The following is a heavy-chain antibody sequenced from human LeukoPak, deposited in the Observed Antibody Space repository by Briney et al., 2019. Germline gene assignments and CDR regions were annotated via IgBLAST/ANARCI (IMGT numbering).Heavy chain of an antibody. CDR2: ISSSSSYI. CDR3: ARGEELLWFGELLFEPDY. Sequence: PGGSLRLSCAASGFTFSSYSMNWVRQAPGKGLEWVSSISSSSSYIYYADSVKGRFTISRDNAKNSLYLQMNSLRAEDTAVYYCARGEELLWFGELLFEPDYWGQGTLVTVSS. CDR1: GFTFSSYS. V-gene: IGHV3-21*01. J-gene: IGHJ4*02. D-gene: IGHD3-10*01.